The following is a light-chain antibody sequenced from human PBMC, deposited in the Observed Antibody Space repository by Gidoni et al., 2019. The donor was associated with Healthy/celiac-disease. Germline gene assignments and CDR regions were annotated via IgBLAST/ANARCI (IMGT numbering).Light chain of an antibody. CDR3: QSYDSSLSGSKV. V-gene: IGLV1-40*01. Sequence: SVLTQPPSVSGAPGQQVPISCTGSSSNIGAGYDVHWYQQLPGTAPKLLIYGNSNRPSGVPDRFSGSKSGTSASLAITGLQAEDEADYYCQSYDSSLSGSKVFGGGTKLTVL. J-gene: IGLJ3*02. CDR1: SSNIGAGYD. CDR2: GNS.